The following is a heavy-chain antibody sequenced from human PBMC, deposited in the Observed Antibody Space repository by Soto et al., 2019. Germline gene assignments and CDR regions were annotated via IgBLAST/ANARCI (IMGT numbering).Heavy chain of an antibody. V-gene: IGHV3-23*01. Sequence: GESLKISCAASGFTFSSYAMSWVRQAPGKGLEWVSAISGSGGSTYYADSVKGRFTISRDNSKNTLYLQMNSLRAEDTVVYYCAKALWLELCFRPFDYWGQGTLVTVSS. D-gene: IGHD1-7*01. J-gene: IGHJ4*02. CDR2: ISGSGGST. CDR3: AKALWLELCFRPFDY. CDR1: GFTFSSYA.